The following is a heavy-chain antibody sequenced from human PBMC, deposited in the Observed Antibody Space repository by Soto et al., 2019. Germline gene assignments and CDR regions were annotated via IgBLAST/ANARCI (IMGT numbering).Heavy chain of an antibody. CDR1: GGSISSSSYY. D-gene: IGHD2-15*01. V-gene: IGHV4-39*01. CDR2: IYYSGST. CDR3: ARLGYCSGGSCPTRGYNWFDP. Sequence: QLQLQESGPGLVKPSETLSLTCTVSGGSISSSSYYWGWIRQPPGKGLEWIGSIYYSGSTYYNPSLKSRVTIAVDTSKSQFSLKLRAVAAADTAVYYCARLGYCSGGSCPTRGYNWFDPWGQGTLVTVSS. J-gene: IGHJ5*02.